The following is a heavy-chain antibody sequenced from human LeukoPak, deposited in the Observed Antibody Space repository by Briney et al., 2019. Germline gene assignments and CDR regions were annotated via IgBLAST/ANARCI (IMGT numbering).Heavy chain of an antibody. CDR3: AGGFSPPFDY. D-gene: IGHD2/OR15-2a*01. J-gene: IGHJ4*02. Sequence: PSETLSLTCTVSGGSFSSGSYYWNWIRQPAGKGLEWIGRISTSGSTTYNPSLKSRVTISIDTSKNQFSLKLSSVTAADTAVYYCAGGFSPPFDYWGQGTLVTVSS. V-gene: IGHV4-61*02. CDR1: GGSFSSGSYY. CDR2: ISTSGST.